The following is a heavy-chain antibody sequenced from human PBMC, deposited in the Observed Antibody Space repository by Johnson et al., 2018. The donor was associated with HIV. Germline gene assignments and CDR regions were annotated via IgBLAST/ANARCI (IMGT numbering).Heavy chain of an antibody. Sequence: EMQLVESGGGVVQPGGSLRLSCAASGFTVSSNYMSWVRQAPGKGLDWVSVIYSGGSTYYADSLKDRFTISRDNSKNTLYLQMNSLKTEDTALYYCTTDVPGGPYYNAFDIWGQGTMVTVSS. CDR3: TTDVPGGPYYNAFDI. V-gene: IGHV3-66*01. CDR1: GFTVSSNY. J-gene: IGHJ3*02. CDR2: IYSGGST. D-gene: IGHD1-26*01.